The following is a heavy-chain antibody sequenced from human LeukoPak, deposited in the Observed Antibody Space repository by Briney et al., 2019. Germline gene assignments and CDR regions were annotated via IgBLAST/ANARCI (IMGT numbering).Heavy chain of an antibody. V-gene: IGHV4-61*02. Sequence: SETLSLTCTVSGGSISSGSYYWSWIRQPAGKGLEWIGRIYTSGSTNYNPSLKSRVTISVDTSKNQSSLKLSSVTAADTAVYYCARGGPVAWTYYYGSGANGFDPWGQGTLVTVSS. CDR3: ARGGPVAWTYYYGSGANGFDP. D-gene: IGHD3-10*01. CDR2: IYTSGST. J-gene: IGHJ5*02. CDR1: GGSISSGSYY.